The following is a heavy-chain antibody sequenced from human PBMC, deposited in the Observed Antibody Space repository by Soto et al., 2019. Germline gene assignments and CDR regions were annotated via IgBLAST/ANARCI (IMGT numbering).Heavy chain of an antibody. CDR2: IKTDGSES. D-gene: IGHD2-15*01. V-gene: IGHV3-7*01. Sequence: EVQLAESGGGLVQPGGSLRLSCVASGFTFSRHYMTWVRQAPGKGLESVAKIKTDGSESYDVDSVRGRFTFSRDNAKNSLSLQMDSLRDEDTAVYYCAIEEWWRVEFWGQGTLVTVSS. CDR1: GFTFSRHY. J-gene: IGHJ4*02. CDR3: AIEEWWRVEF.